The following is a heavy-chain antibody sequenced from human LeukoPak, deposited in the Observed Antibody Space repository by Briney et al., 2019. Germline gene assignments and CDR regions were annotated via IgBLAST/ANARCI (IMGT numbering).Heavy chain of an antibody. V-gene: IGHV4-61*01. CDR3: ARGGGIAAAGGHAFDI. D-gene: IGHD6-13*01. J-gene: IGHJ3*02. Sequence: SETLSLTCTVSGYSISSGYYWSWIRQPPGKGLEWIGYIYYSGSTNYNPSLKSRVTISVDTSKNQFSLKLSSVTAADTAVYYCARGGGIAAAGGHAFDIWGQGTMVTVSS. CDR1: GYSISSGYY. CDR2: IYYSGST.